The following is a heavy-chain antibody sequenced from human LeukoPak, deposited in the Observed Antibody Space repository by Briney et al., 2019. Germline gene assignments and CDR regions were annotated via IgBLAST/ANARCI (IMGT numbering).Heavy chain of an antibody. V-gene: IGHV4-59*08. CDR2: IYYSGST. D-gene: IGHD6-6*01. CDR1: GGSISSYY. CDR3: ASLPYSSSSFDY. Sequence: PSETLSLTCTVSGGSISSYYWSWIRQPPGKGLEWIGYIYYSGSTNYTPSLKSRVTISVDTSKNQFSLKLSSVTAADTAVYYCASLPYSSSSFDYWGQGTLVTVSS. J-gene: IGHJ4*02.